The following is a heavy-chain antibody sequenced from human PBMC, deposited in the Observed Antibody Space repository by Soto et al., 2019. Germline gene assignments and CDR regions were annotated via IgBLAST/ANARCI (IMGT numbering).Heavy chain of an antibody. J-gene: IGHJ5*02. V-gene: IGHV4-59*01. Sequence: HSETLSLTCTVSGGSISSYYWSWIRPPPGKGLEWIGDIYYSGSTNYNPSLQSRVTISIYTSKSQFSLNLNSVTAADTAVYYCARGDYSSSRELDLWGQGTLVTVSS. CDR3: ARGDYSSSRELDL. D-gene: IGHD6-6*01. CDR2: IYYSGST. CDR1: GGSISSYY.